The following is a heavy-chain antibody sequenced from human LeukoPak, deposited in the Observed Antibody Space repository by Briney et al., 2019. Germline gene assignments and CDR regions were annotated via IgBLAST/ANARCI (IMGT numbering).Heavy chain of an antibody. CDR2: INPNSGGT. J-gene: IGHJ4*02. V-gene: IGHV1-2*02. CDR1: GYTFTVYY. CDR3: ARARGGLGDFDY. Sequence: ASVNVSCKASGYTFTVYYMHWVRQAPGQGLEWMGWINPNSGGTNYAQKFQGRVTMTRDTSISTAYMELSRLRSDDTAVYYCARARGGLGDFDYWGQGTLVTVSS. D-gene: IGHD3-10*01.